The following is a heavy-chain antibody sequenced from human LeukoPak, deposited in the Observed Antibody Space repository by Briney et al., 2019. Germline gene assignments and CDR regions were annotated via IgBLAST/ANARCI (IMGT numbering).Heavy chain of an antibody. Sequence: GASVKVSCKASGYTFTSYGISWVRQAPGQGLEWMGWISAYNGNTNYAQKLQGRVTMTTDTSTSTAYMELRSLRSDDTGVYYCARDCFYDYYDSSGDCDDAFDIWGQGTMVTVSS. J-gene: IGHJ3*02. D-gene: IGHD3-22*01. CDR1: GYTFTSYG. CDR2: ISAYNGNT. V-gene: IGHV1-18*01. CDR3: ARDCFYDYYDSSGDCDDAFDI.